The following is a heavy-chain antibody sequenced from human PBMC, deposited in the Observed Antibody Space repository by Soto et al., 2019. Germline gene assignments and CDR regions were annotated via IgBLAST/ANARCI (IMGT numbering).Heavy chain of an antibody. CDR2: IYHSGST. CDR3: ARERGYYDSSGYLAEFDY. V-gene: IGHV4-4*02. J-gene: IGHJ4*02. D-gene: IGHD3-22*01. CDR1: GGSISSSNW. Sequence: QVQLQESGPGLVKPSGTLSLTCAVSGGSISSSNWWSWVRQPPGKGLEWIGEIYHSGSTNYNPSPKSRVTISVDKSKNQFSLKLSSVTAADTAVYYCARERGYYDSSGYLAEFDYWGQGTLVTVSS.